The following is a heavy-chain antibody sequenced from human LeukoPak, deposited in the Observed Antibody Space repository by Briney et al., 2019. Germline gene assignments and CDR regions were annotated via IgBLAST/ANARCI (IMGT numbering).Heavy chain of an antibody. Sequence: ASGGTFSSYAISWVRQAPGQGLEWMGRIIPIFGIANYAQKFQGRVTITADKSTSTAYMELSSLRSEDTAVYYCARGSPSPSGPVDYWGQGTLVTVSS. D-gene: IGHD6-19*01. CDR1: GGTFSSYA. V-gene: IGHV1-69*04. J-gene: IGHJ4*02. CDR3: ARGSPSPSGPVDY. CDR2: IIPIFGIA.